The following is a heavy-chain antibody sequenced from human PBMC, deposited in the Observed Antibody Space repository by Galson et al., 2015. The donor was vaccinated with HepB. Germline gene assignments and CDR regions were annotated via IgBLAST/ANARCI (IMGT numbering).Heavy chain of an antibody. CDR1: GFNFSLYS. CDR2: ISSSGSYI. D-gene: IGHD3-10*01. CDR3: ARALPSGIRGGRVFDH. V-gene: IGHV3-21*03. J-gene: IGHJ4*02. Sequence: LRLSCAASGFNFSLYSMNWVRQAPGKGLEWVSSISSSGSYIYYGDSVKGRCTVSRDRAKTSVYLQMNSLRGDDTAVYYCARALPSGIRGGRVFDHWGQGTLVTVS.